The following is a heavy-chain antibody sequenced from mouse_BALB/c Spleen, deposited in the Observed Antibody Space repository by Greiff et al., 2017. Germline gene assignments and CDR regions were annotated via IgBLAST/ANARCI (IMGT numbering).Heavy chain of an antibody. V-gene: IGHV5-4*02. D-gene: IGHD1-1*01. CDR3: ARERDYYGSSYWYFDV. J-gene: IGHJ1*01. CDR2: ISDGGSYT. Sequence: EVMLVESGGGLVKPGGSLKLSCAASGFTFSDYYMYWVRQTPEKRLEWVATISDGGSYTYYPDSVKGRFTISRDNARNILYLQMSSLRSEDTAMYYCARERDYYGSSYWYFDVWGAGTTVTVSS. CDR1: GFTFSDYY.